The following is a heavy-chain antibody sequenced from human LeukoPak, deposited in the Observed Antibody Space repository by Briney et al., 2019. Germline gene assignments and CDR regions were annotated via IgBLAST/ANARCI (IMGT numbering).Heavy chain of an antibody. V-gene: IGHV3-9*01. CDR2: ISWNSGTM. Sequence: GRSLRLSCAASGFTFNDYAMHWVRHVPGKGLEWVSGISWNSGTMYYADSVKGRFTISRDNDKNSLFLQMNSLRAEDTALYYCAKRSAAGTVGYFDYWGQGTLVTVSS. CDR3: AKRSAAGTVGYFDY. J-gene: IGHJ4*02. CDR1: GFTFNDYA. D-gene: IGHD6-13*01.